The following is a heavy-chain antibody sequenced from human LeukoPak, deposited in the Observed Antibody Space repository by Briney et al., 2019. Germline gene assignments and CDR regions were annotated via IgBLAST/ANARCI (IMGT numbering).Heavy chain of an antibody. CDR2: INPSGGST. V-gene: IGHV1-46*01. CDR1: GYTFTSYY. CDR3: ARARHCSSTSCYVPDWFDP. D-gene: IGHD2-2*01. J-gene: IGHJ5*02. Sequence: ASVKVSCKASGYTFTSYYMRWVRQAPGQGLEWMGIINPSGGSTSYAQKFQGRVTMTRDTSTSTVYMELSSLRSEDTAVYYCARARHCSSTSCYVPDWFDPWGQGTLVTVSS.